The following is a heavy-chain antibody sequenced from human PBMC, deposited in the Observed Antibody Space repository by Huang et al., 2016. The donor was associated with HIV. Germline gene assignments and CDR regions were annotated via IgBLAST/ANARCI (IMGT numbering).Heavy chain of an antibody. V-gene: IGHV1-18*01. CDR3: ARDPKYHRIGYYRQRRGIDI. J-gene: IGHJ3*02. CDR1: GYTFTSYG. CDR2: ISASSGDT. D-gene: IGHD3-22*01. Sequence: QIQLMQSGPELKQTGASVKVSCKASGYTFTSYGITWVRPAPGQGPEWMGWISASSGDTEYAQKFQGRVTLTTDTSTNIAYMELRSLRSDDTAKYYCARDPKYHRIGYYRQRRGIDIWGQGTMVIVSS.